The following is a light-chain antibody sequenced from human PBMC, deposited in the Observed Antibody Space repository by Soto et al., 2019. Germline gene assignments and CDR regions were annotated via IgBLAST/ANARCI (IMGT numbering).Light chain of an antibody. J-gene: IGKJ4*01. CDR3: QQYGSSLPLT. CDR1: QSVSSY. V-gene: IGKV3-20*01. Sequence: IVMAQSPDTLSVSPGGRATLSCRASQSVSSYLAWYQQKPGQAPRLLIYDASNRATGIPARFSGSGSGTDFTLTISRLEPEDFAVYYCQQYGSSLPLTFGGGTKVDIK. CDR2: DAS.